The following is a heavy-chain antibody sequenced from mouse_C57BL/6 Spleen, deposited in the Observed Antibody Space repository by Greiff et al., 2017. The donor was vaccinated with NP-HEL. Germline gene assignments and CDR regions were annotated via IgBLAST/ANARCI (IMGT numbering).Heavy chain of an antibody. V-gene: IGHV1-55*01. CDR2: IYPGSGST. CDR1: GYTFTSYW. Sequence: QVQLQQPGAELVKPGASVKMSCKASGYTFTSYWITWVKQRPGQGLEWIGDIYPGSGSTNYNEKFKSKATLTVDTSSSTAYMQLSSLTSEDSAVYDCARGGHYYGSSPYAMDYWGQGTSVTVSS. J-gene: IGHJ4*01. CDR3: ARGGHYYGSSPYAMDY. D-gene: IGHD1-1*01.